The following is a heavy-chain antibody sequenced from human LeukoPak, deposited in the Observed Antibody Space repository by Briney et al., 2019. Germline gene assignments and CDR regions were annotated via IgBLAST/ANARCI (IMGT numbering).Heavy chain of an antibody. CDR1: GGSTSSYY. V-gene: IGHV4-59*01. Sequence: SETLSLTCSVPGGSTSSYYWSWIRQPPGKGLEWIGYIHYSGSTKYHPSLKSRVTMSMDTSQNQFSLRLNSVTAADTAMYYCAKSPYASSSPLDNWGQGTLVTVSS. J-gene: IGHJ4*02. CDR2: IHYSGST. CDR3: AKSPYASSSPLDN. D-gene: IGHD6-6*01.